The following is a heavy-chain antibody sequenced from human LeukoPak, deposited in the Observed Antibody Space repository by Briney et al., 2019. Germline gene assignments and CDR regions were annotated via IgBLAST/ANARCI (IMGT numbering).Heavy chain of an antibody. CDR2: VYYSGIT. Sequence: SETLSLTCTVSGDSVNRYYWSWIRQPPGKRLEWLGYVYYSGITIYNPSLRSRVTIAVDMSKTQFSLKLSSVTAADTAVYYWVRYSNDYVLVSHRPFDYWGQGTLVTVSS. V-gene: IGHV4-59*08. CDR3: VRYSNDYVLVSHRPFDY. J-gene: IGHJ4*02. CDR1: GDSVNRYY. D-gene: IGHD3-16*02.